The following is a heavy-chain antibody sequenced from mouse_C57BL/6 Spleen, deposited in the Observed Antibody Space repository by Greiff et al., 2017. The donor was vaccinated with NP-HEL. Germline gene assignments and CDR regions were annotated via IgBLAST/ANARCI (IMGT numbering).Heavy chain of an antibody. J-gene: IGHJ4*01. Sequence: EVKLMESGGGLVKPGGSLKLSCAASGFTFSDYGMHWVRQAPETGLEWVAYISSGSSTIYYADTVKGRFTISRDNAQNTLFLQMTSLRSEDTAMYYCARQWLRRYAMDYWGQGTSVTVSS. CDR3: ARQWLRRYAMDY. CDR1: GFTFSDYG. CDR2: ISSGSSTI. V-gene: IGHV5-17*01. D-gene: IGHD2-2*01.